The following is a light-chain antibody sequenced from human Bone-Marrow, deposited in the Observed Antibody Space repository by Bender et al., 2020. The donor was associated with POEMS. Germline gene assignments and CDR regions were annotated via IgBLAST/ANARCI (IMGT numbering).Light chain of an antibody. CDR3: CSNAGGFTFA. CDR1: SSDVGNYNL. CDR2: EVT. V-gene: IGLV2-23*02. Sequence: QSALTQPASVSASPGQSITISCTGISSDVGNYNLVSWYQRHPGKAPKLMIYEVTKRPSGVSNRFSGSRSGNTASLTISGLQPEDEADYYCCSNAGGFTFAFGGGTKLTVL. J-gene: IGLJ2*01.